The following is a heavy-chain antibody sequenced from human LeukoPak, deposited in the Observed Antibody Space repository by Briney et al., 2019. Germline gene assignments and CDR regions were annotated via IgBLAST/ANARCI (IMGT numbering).Heavy chain of an antibody. CDR3: AKPADYDSSGYFPFDY. V-gene: IGHV3-23*01. CDR2: ISGSGGST. D-gene: IGHD3-22*01. J-gene: IGHJ4*02. CDR1: GFTFSSYA. Sequence: AGGSLRLSCAASGFTFSSYAMSWVRQAPGKGLEWVSAISGSGGSTYYADSVKGRFTISRDNSKNTLYLQMNSLRAEDTAVYYCAKPADYDSSGYFPFDYWGQGTLVTVSS.